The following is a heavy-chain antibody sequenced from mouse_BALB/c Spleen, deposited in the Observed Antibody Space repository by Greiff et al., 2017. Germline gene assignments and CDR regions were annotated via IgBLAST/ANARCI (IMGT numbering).Heavy chain of an antibody. CDR1: GYAFSSYW. CDR3: ARRGDYGHEGAMDY. J-gene: IGHJ4*01. CDR2: IYPGDGGT. V-gene: IGHV1-80*01. Sequence: QVQLQQSGAELVRPGSSVKISCKASGYAFSSYWMNWVKQRPGQGLEWIGQIYPGDGGTNYNGKFKGKATLTADKSSSTAYMQLSSLTSVDSAVYFCARRGDYGHEGAMDYWGQGTSVTVSS. D-gene: IGHD2-2*01.